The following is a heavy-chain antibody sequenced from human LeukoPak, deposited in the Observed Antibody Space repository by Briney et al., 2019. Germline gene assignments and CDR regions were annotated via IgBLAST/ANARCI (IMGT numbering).Heavy chain of an antibody. CDR2: IYYSGST. V-gene: IGHV4-59*08. Sequence: SETLSLTCTVSGGSISSYYWSWIRQPPGKGLEWIGYIYYSGSTNYNPSLKSRVTISVDTSKNQFSLKLSSVTAADTAVYYCARRAQGYYDISGYLNWFDPWGQGTLVTVSS. J-gene: IGHJ5*02. D-gene: IGHD3-22*01. CDR3: ARRAQGYYDISGYLNWFDP. CDR1: GGSISSYY.